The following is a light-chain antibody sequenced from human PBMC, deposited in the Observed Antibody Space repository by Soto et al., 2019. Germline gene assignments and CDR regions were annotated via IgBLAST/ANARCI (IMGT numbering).Light chain of an antibody. Sequence: DIQMTQSPSTLSASVGDRVTITCRVSQSISSWLAWYQQKPGKAPKLLIYKASSLESGVPSRFSGSGSGTEFTLTISSLQPDDFATYYCQQYNSYLFGPGTKVDIK. J-gene: IGKJ3*01. CDR1: QSISSW. V-gene: IGKV1-5*03. CDR3: QQYNSYL. CDR2: KAS.